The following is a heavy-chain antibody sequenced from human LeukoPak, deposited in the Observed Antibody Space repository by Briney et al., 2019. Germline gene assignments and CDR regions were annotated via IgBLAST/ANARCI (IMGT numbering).Heavy chain of an antibody. D-gene: IGHD5-12*01. V-gene: IGHV3-20*04. Sequence: PGGSLRLSCAASGFTFYDYGMSSVRHAPGKGLECVSGINWNGGSTGYADSVKGRFTISRDSAKNSLYLQMNSLRAEDTALYYCARGQGSGYDSNWFDPWGQGTLVTVSS. J-gene: IGHJ5*02. CDR1: GFTFYDYG. CDR3: ARGQGSGYDSNWFDP. CDR2: INWNGGST.